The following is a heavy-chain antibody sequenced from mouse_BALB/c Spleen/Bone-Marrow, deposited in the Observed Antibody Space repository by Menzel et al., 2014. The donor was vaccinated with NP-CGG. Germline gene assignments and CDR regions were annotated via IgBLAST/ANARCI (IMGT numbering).Heavy chain of an antibody. CDR1: GYTFTAYY. V-gene: IGHV1S56*01. J-gene: IGHJ4*01. Sequence: VKLMESGPELVKPGASVMISCKASGYTFTAYYIHWVKQRPGQGLEWIGWIYPGNLNTKYNEKFKGKATLTADKSSSTAYMQLSSLTSEDSAVYFCTRDAMDYWGQGTSVTVSS. CDR2: IYPGNLNT. CDR3: TRDAMDY.